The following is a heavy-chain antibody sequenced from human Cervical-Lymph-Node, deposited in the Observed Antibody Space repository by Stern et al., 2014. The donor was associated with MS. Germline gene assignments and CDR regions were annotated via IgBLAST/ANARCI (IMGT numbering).Heavy chain of an antibody. V-gene: IGHV1-46*03. D-gene: IGHD3-22*01. CDR3: TSGGRNYYDSSGYFGY. CDR2: INPSGDTT. Sequence: QVQLVQSGAEVKKPGASVKVSCKAPGYTFTSYYMHWVRQAPGHGLGWMGIINPSGDTTIYAQNFQGRVIMTRDTSTSTVYLDLSSLRSEDTAVYYCTSGGRNYYDSSGYFGYWGQGTLVTVSS. J-gene: IGHJ4*02. CDR1: GYTFTSYY.